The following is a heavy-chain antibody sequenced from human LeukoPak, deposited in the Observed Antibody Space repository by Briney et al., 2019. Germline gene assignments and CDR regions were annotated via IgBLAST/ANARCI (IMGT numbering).Heavy chain of an antibody. CDR3: AKDMAATIPLYGMDV. CDR2: ISWNSGSL. CDR1: GFTFDDYV. J-gene: IGHJ6*02. V-gene: IGHV3-9*01. D-gene: IGHD5-12*01. Sequence: GGSLRLSCAVSGFTFDDYVMHWVRQGPGKGLEWVSGISWNSGSLDYADSVKGRFTISRDNAKNSLHLQMNSLRAEDTALYYCAKDMAATIPLYGMDVWGQGTTVTVSS.